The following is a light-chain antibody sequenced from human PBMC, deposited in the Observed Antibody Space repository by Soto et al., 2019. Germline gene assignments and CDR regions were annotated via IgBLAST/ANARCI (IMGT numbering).Light chain of an antibody. J-gene: IGLJ3*02. Sequence: QSVLTQPPSVSVAPGQRVTISCIGSSSNIGAGYDVHWYQQFPGTAPKLLIHGNINRPSGVPERFSGSKSGTSASLAITGLQAEDETDYYYQSYDSSLSAWVFGGGTKLTVL. CDR2: GNI. CDR3: QSYDSSLSAWV. V-gene: IGLV1-40*01. CDR1: SSNIGAGYD.